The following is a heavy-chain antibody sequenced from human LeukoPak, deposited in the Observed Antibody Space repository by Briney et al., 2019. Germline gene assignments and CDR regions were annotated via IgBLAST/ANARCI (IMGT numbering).Heavy chain of an antibody. D-gene: IGHD4-17*01. CDR1: GGSISSSNW. CDR2: IYHSGST. V-gene: IGHV4-4*02. J-gene: IGHJ4*02. Sequence: KSSETLSLTCAVSGGSISSSNWWSWVRQPPGKGLEWIGEIYHSGSTNYNPSLKSRVTISVDKSKNQFSLKLSSVTAADTAVYYCARKDYGDHRGFDYWGQGTLVTVSS. CDR3: ARKDYGDHRGFDY.